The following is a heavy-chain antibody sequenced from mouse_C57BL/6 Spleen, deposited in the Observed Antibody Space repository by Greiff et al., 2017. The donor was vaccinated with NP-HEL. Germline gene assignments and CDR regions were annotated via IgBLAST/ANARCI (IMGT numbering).Heavy chain of an antibody. CDR1: GYTFTSYW. CDR2: IHPNSGST. V-gene: IGHV1-64*01. J-gene: IGHJ3*01. CDR3: ARPTGKGAWFAY. Sequence: VQLQQPGAELVKPGASVKLSCKASGYTFTSYWMHWVKQRPGQGLEWIGMIHPNSGSTNYNEKFKSKATLTVDKSSSTAYMQLSSLTSEDSAVYYCARPTGKGAWFAYWGQGTLVTVSA. D-gene: IGHD4-1*02.